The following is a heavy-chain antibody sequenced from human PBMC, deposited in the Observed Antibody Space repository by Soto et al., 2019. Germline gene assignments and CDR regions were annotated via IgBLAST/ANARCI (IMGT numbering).Heavy chain of an antibody. Sequence: PSETLSLTCTVSGGSISSYYWSWIRQPPGKGLEWIGYIYYSGSTNYNPSLKSRVTISVDTSKNQFSLRLSSVTAADTAIYYCATCITVFGLLIPPFDPWGQGTQVTVSS. CDR1: GGSISSYY. V-gene: IGHV4-59*01. D-gene: IGHD3-3*01. CDR2: IYYSGST. CDR3: ATCITVFGLLIPPFDP. J-gene: IGHJ5*02.